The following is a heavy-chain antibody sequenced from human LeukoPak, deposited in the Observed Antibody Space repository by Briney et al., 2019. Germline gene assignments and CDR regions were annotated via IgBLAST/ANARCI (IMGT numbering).Heavy chain of an antibody. Sequence: GRSLRLSCAASGFTFSSYGMHWVRQAPGKGLEWVAVIWYDGSNKYYADSVKGRFTISRDNSKNTLYLQMNSLRAEDTAVYYCARGEVLRYFVCLSYYYYYGMDVWGQGTTVTVSS. J-gene: IGHJ6*02. CDR1: GFTFSSYG. D-gene: IGHD3-9*01. CDR3: ARGEVLRYFVCLSYYYYYGMDV. V-gene: IGHV3-33*01. CDR2: IWYDGSNK.